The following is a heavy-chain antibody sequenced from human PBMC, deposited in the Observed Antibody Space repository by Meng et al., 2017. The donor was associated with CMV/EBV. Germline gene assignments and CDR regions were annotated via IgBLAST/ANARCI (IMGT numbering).Heavy chain of an antibody. Sequence: SETLSLTCTVSGGSISSSSYYWGWIRQPPGKGLEWIGSIYYSGSTYYNPSLKSRVTISVDTSKNQFSLKLSSVTAADTAVYYCARHPVGLRVLGWLLYPDNWGQGTLVTVSS. D-gene: IGHD3-3*01. CDR3: ARHPVGLRVLGWLLYPDN. CDR2: IYYSGST. CDR1: GGSISSSSYY. J-gene: IGHJ4*02. V-gene: IGHV4-39*01.